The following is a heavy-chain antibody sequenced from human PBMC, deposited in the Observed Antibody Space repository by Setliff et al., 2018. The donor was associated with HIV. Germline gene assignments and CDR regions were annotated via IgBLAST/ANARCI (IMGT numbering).Heavy chain of an antibody. D-gene: IGHD3-9*01. Sequence: SEILSLTCTVSGGSISSTSYYWGWIRQPPGTGLEWIGSISSSGNTYYNPSLKSRVTTSVDTPKNQFSLKLSSVTAAGTALYYCANTIRLYFVIFDNWGQGTLVTVSS. V-gene: IGHV4-39*01. CDR2: ISSSGNT. CDR3: ANTIRLYFVIFDN. CDR1: GGSISSTSYY. J-gene: IGHJ4*02.